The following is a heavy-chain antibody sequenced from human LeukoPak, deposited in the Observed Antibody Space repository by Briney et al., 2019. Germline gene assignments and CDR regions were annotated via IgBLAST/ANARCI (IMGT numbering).Heavy chain of an antibody. CDR3: ARHRWFGELLSYNWFDP. V-gene: IGHV4-39*01. J-gene: IGHJ5*02. Sequence: PSETLSLTCTVSGGSISSSSYYWGWIRQPPGKGLEWIGRIYYSGSTYHNPSLKSRDTISVDTSKNQFSLKLSSVTAADTAVYYCARHRWFGELLSYNWFDPWGQGTLVTVSS. CDR1: GGSISSSSYY. CDR2: IYYSGST. D-gene: IGHD3-10*01.